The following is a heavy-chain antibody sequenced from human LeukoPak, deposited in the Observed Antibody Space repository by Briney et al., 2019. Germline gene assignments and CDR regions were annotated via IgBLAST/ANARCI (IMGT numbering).Heavy chain of an antibody. J-gene: IGHJ4*02. CDR1: GGSFSGYY. CDR3: ARSSNFWSGYYPHFDY. Sequence: SETLSLTCAVYGGSFSGYYWSWIRQPPGKGLEWIGEINHSGSTNYNPSLKSRVTISVDTSKNQFSLKLSSVTAADTAVYYCARSSNFWSGYYPHFDYWGQGALVTVSS. CDR2: INHSGST. V-gene: IGHV4-34*01. D-gene: IGHD3-3*01.